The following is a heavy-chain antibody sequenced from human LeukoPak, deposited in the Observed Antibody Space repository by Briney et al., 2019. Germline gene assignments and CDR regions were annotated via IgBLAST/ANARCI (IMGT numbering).Heavy chain of an antibody. Sequence: LPGGSLRLSCAASGFTFSSYAMSWVRQAPGKGLEWVSAISGSGGSTYYADSVKGRFTISRDNSKNTLYLQMNSLGAEDTAVYYCASGDYVWGSYRYWFDYWGQGTLVTVSS. J-gene: IGHJ4*02. CDR1: GFTFSSYA. D-gene: IGHD3-16*02. CDR3: ASGDYVWGSYRYWFDY. CDR2: ISGSGGST. V-gene: IGHV3-23*01.